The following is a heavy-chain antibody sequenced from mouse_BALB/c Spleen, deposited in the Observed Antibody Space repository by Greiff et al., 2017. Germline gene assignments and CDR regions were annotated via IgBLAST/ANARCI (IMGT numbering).Heavy chain of an antibody. J-gene: IGHJ4*01. CDR3: ARNLGYYRYDELWAMDY. CDR2: IWSGGST. D-gene: IGHD2-14*01. Sequence: QVQLKQSGPGLVQPSQSLSITCTVSGFSLTSYGVHWVRQSPGKGLEWLGVIWSGGSTDYNAAFISRLSISKDNSKSQVFFKMNSLQADDTAIYYCARNLGYYRYDELWAMDYWGQGTSVTVSS. CDR1: GFSLTSYG. V-gene: IGHV2-4-1*01.